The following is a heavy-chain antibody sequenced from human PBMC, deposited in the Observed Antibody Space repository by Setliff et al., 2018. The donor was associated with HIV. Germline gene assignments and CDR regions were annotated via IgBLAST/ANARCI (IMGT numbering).Heavy chain of an antibody. Sequence: PSETLSLTCAVYGGPFSGYYWTWIRQPPGKGLEWIGEINHSGSTNYNPSLRGRVTISVDTSKNQFSLKLSSVTAADTAVYYCAVGMASLNYWGQGTLVT. V-gene: IGHV4-34*01. CDR2: INHSGST. CDR1: GGPFSGYY. D-gene: IGHD7-27*01. J-gene: IGHJ4*02. CDR3: AVGMASLNY.